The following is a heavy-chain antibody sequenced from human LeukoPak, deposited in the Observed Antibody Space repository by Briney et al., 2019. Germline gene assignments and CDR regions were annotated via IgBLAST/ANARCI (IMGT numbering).Heavy chain of an antibody. CDR3: ARSPQRGATKWFDP. D-gene: IGHD1-26*01. CDR2: INPNSGGT. Sequence: ASVTVSCKASGYTFTGYYMHWVRQAPGQGLEWMGWINPNSGGTNYAQKFQGRVTMTRDTSISTAYMELSRLRSDDTAVYYCARSPQRGATKWFDPWGQGTLVTVSS. V-gene: IGHV1-2*02. CDR1: GYTFTGYY. J-gene: IGHJ5*02.